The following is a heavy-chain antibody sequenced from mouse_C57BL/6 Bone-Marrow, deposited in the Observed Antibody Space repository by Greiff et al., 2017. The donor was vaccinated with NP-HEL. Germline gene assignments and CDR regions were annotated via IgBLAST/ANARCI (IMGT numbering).Heavy chain of an antibody. Sequence: EEKLVESGGGLVKPGGSLKLSCAASGFTFSDYGMHWVRQAPEKGLEWVAYISSGSSTIYYADTVKGRFTISRDNAKNTLFLQMTSLRSDDTAMYYCARRYRGLYYYAMDYWGQGTSVTVSS. D-gene: IGHD2-12*01. CDR1: GFTFSDYG. CDR3: ARRYRGLYYYAMDY. CDR2: ISSGSSTI. J-gene: IGHJ4*01. V-gene: IGHV5-17*01.